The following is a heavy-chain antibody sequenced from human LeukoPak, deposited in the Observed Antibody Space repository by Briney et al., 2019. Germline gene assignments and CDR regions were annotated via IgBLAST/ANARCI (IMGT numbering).Heavy chain of an antibody. V-gene: IGHV1-24*01. J-gene: IGHJ4*02. CDR1: GYTLTELS. CDR3: ASSYDYGDYFNYYFDY. D-gene: IGHD4-17*01. CDR2: FDPEDGET. Sequence: ASVKVSCKVSGYTLTELSMHWVRQAPGKGLEWMGGFDPEDGETIYAQKFQGRVTITADKSTSTAYMELSRLRSEDTAVYYCASSYDYGDYFNYYFDYWGQGTLVTVSS.